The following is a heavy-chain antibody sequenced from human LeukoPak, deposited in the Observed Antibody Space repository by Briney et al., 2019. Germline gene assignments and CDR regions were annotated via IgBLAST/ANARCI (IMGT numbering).Heavy chain of an antibody. CDR1: GGSISSGSYY. V-gene: IGHV4-61*02. D-gene: IGHD6-19*01. J-gene: IGHJ2*01. CDR2: IYTSGST. CDR3: ARDRSKQWLSWYFDL. Sequence: SQTLSLACTVSGGSISSGSYYWSWIRQPAGKGLEWIGRIYTSGSTNYNPSLKSRVTISVDTSKNQFSLKLSSVTAADTAVYYCARDRSKQWLSWYFDLWGRGTLVTVSS.